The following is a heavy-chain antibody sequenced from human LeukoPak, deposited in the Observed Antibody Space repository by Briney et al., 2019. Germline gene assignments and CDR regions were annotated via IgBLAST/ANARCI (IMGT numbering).Heavy chain of an antibody. CDR1: GFTFSSYS. CDR2: ISSSSSYI. Sequence: GGSLRLSCAASGFTFSSYSMNWVRQAPGKGLEWVSSISSSSSYIYYADSVKGRFTISRDNAKNSLYLQMNSLRAEDTAVYYCARVKDYDINTCMDVWGQVTTVTVSS. J-gene: IGHJ6*02. CDR3: ARVKDYDINTCMDV. V-gene: IGHV3-21*01. D-gene: IGHD3-9*01.